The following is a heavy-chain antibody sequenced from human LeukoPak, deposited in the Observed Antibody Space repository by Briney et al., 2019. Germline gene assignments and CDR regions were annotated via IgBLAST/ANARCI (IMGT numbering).Heavy chain of an antibody. CDR2: IKTDGSEK. CDR1: GFTFSNYW. J-gene: IGHJ6*02. V-gene: IGHV3-7*01. Sequence: GGSLRLSCEGSGFTFSNYWMGWVRQAPGKGLQWVANIKTDGSEKYYADSVKGRFTISRDNSKNTLYLQMNSLRAEDTAVYYCANDFRNSYGSYDGMDVWGQGTTVTVSS. CDR3: ANDFRNSYGSYDGMDV. D-gene: IGHD5-18*01.